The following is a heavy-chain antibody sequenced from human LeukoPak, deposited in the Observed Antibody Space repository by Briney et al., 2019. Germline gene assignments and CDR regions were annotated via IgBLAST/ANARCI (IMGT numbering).Heavy chain of an antibody. CDR1: GFTFSHYA. Sequence: GGSLRLSCAASGFTFSHYAMSWVRQPPGKGLEWVANIKQAGSEKYYVDSVKGRFTISRDDAKKSVYLQMNSLRVEDTAVYYCASDGGPFDYWGQGTLVTVSS. J-gene: IGHJ4*02. V-gene: IGHV3-7*01. D-gene: IGHD3-16*01. CDR2: IKQAGSEK. CDR3: ASDGGPFDY.